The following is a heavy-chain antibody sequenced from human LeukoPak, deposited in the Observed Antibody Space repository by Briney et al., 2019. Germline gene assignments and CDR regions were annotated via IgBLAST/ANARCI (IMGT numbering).Heavy chain of an antibody. Sequence: KPSETLSVTCTVSGGSISGYYWSWIRQPAGKGLEWIGRIYSSGSTNYNPSLKSRVTLSVDTSKNQFSLKLSSVTAADTAVYYCARGLYYDSRGWFDPWGQGTQVAVSS. V-gene: IGHV4-4*07. D-gene: IGHD3-22*01. CDR2: IYSSGST. CDR3: ARGLYYDSRGWFDP. CDR1: GGSISGYY. J-gene: IGHJ5*02.